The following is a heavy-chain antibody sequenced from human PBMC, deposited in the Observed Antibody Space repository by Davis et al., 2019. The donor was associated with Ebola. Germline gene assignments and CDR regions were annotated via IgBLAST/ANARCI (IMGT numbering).Heavy chain of an antibody. V-gene: IGHV1-69*13. CDR3: AQKIPRYCSSTSCYGASYYGMDV. CDR2: IIPIFGTA. CDR1: GGTFSSYA. D-gene: IGHD2-2*01. J-gene: IGHJ6*02. Sequence: SVKVSCKASGGTFSSYAISWVRQAPGQGLEWMGGIIPIFGTANYAQKFQGRVTINADESTSTAYMELSSLRSEDTAVYYCAQKIPRYCSSTSCYGASYYGMDVWGQGTTVTVSS.